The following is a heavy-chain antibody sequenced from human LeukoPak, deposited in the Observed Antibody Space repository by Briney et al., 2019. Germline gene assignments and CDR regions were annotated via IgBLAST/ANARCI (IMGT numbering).Heavy chain of an antibody. Sequence: MASETLSLTCSVSGASLSSYYWDWLRQSPGKGLEWIGYISDTGNTDSNPSLKSRVTISLGTSKTQLSLRLRSVTAADSAVYYCATGYYEPFATWGPGILVTVSS. J-gene: IGHJ5*02. V-gene: IGHV4-59*01. CDR1: GASLSSYY. CDR3: ATGYYEPFAT. D-gene: IGHD1-26*01. CDR2: ISDTGNT.